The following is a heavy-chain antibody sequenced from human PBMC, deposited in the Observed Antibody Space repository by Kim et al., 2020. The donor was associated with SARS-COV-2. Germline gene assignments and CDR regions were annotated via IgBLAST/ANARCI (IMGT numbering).Heavy chain of an antibody. CDR3: ARDPSWGYNWFDP. CDR1: GASISSNHW. Sequence: SETLSLTCVVSGASISSNHWWSWVRQPPGKGLEWIGEIYHSGTTKYNPSLRDRVTISVDQSKNQFSLKVNSVTAADTAVYYCARDPSWGYNWFDPWGQGT. D-gene: IGHD2-2*01. J-gene: IGHJ5*02. V-gene: IGHV4-4*02. CDR2: IYHSGTT.